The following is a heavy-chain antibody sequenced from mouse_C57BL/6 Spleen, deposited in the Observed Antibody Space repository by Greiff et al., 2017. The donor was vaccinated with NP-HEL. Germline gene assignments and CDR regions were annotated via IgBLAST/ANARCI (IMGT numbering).Heavy chain of an antibody. Sequence: VQLQQSGAELVKPGASVKMSCKASGYTFTSYWITWVKRRPGQGLEWIGDIYPGSGSTNYNEKFKSKATLTVDTSSSTAYMQLSSLTSEDSAVYYCAREGVVTSYFDYWGQGTTLTVSS. V-gene: IGHV1-55*01. D-gene: IGHD2-2*01. J-gene: IGHJ2*01. CDR2: IYPGSGST. CDR3: AREGVVTSYFDY. CDR1: GYTFTSYW.